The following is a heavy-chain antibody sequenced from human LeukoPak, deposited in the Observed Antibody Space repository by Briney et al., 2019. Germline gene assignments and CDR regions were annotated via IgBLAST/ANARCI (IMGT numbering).Heavy chain of an antibody. CDR1: GFTFSNYW. J-gene: IGHJ5*02. V-gene: IGHV3-74*01. D-gene: IGHD6-13*01. CDR2: INSDGSST. CDR3: ARDGSSWSNWLDP. Sequence: GGSLRLSCAASGFTFSNYWMHWVRQAPGKGLVWVSRINSDGSSTSYADSVKGRFTLSRDNAKNTLYLQMNSLRAEDTAVYYCARDGSSWSNWLDPWGRGALVTVSS.